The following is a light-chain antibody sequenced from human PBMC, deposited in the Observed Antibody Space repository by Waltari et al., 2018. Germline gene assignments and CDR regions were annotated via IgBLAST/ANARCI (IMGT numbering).Light chain of an antibody. J-gene: IGKJ2*01. V-gene: IGKV1-39*01. Sequence: DMQMTQSPSSLSASVGDRVTITCRANQSISSYLNWYQQKPGKAPQLLIYAASSLQSGVASRFSGNGSGTDFTLTISSLQPEDVATYYCQQSYSTHTFGQGTKLEIK. CDR1: QSISSY. CDR3: QQSYSTHT. CDR2: AAS.